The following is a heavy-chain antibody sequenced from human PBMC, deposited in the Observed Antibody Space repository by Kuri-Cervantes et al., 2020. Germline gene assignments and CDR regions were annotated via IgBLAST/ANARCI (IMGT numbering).Heavy chain of an antibody. D-gene: IGHD3-10*01. V-gene: IGHV3-9*01. Sequence: GGSLRLSCAASGFTFDDYAMHWVRQAPGKGLEWVSGISWNSGSIGYADSVKGRFTISRDNAKNSLYLQMNSLRAEDTALYYCAKDLYGSGNPAFDIWGQGTMVTVSS. J-gene: IGHJ3*02. CDR2: ISWNSGSI. CDR1: GFTFDDYA. CDR3: AKDLYGSGNPAFDI.